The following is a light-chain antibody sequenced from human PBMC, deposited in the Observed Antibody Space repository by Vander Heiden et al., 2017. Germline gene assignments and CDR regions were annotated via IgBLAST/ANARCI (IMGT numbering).Light chain of an antibody. CDR2: DVS. V-gene: IGLV2-14*03. Sequence: QSALPQPASVSGSPGQSITLSCTGASSDVGAYDYVSWYQQHPGKAPKLMIFDVSNRPAGVSNRFSGSKSGNTASLTISGLQSEDEADYYCSSDTSSSTYVFGTGTKVTVL. CDR3: SSDTSSSTYV. J-gene: IGLJ1*01. CDR1: SSDVGAYDY.